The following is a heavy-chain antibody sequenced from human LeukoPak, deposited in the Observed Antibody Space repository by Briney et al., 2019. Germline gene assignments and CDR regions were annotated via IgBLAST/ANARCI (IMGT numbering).Heavy chain of an antibody. Sequence: ASVKVSCKASGYTFTSYYMHWVRQAPGQGLEWMGIINPSGGSTSYAQKFQGRVTMTGDTSTSTVYMELSSLRSEDTAVYYCARDIANSYGLDQQLVPGVAHYWGQGTLVTVSS. CDR2: INPSGGST. CDR3: ARDIANSYGLDQQLVPGVAHY. D-gene: IGHD6-13*01. V-gene: IGHV1-46*01. J-gene: IGHJ4*02. CDR1: GYTFTSYY.